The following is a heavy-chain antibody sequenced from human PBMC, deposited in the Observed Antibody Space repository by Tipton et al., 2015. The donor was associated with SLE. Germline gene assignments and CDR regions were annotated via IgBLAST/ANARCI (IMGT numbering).Heavy chain of an antibody. Sequence: GSLRLSCAASGFTVSSNYMNWVRQAPGKGLEWVSVIYSGGTTYYADSVKGRFAISRDNSKNTLYLQMNSLRAEDTAVYYCARGPPERYFDGAFDIWGQGTMVTVSS. CDR2: IYSGGTT. D-gene: IGHD3-9*01. J-gene: IGHJ3*02. V-gene: IGHV3-66*02. CDR1: GFTVSSNY. CDR3: ARGPPERYFDGAFDI.